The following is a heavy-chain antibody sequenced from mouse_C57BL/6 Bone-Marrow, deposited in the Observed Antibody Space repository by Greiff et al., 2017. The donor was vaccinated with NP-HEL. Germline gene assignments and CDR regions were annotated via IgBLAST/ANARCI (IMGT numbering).Heavy chain of an antibody. V-gene: IGHV5-6*01. Sequence: EVMLVESGADLVKDGGSLKLSCAASGFTFSSYGMSWVRQTPDKRLEWVATISSGGSYTYYPDSVKGRFTISRDNAKNTLYLQMSSLKSEDTAMYYCASPCDYAVAWFAYWGQGTLVTVSA. CDR1: GFTFSSYG. CDR3: ASPCDYAVAWFAY. J-gene: IGHJ3*01. CDR2: ISSGGSYT. D-gene: IGHD2-4*01.